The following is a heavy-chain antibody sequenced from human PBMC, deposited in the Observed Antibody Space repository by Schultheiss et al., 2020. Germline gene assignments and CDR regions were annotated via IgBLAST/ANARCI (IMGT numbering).Heavy chain of an antibody. CDR1: GGTFSSYT. CDR2: IIPILGIA. V-gene: IGHV1-69*02. Sequence: SLKVSCKASGGTFSSYTISWVRQAPGQGLEWMGRIIPILGIANYAQKFQGRVTITADKSTSTAYMELSSLRSEDTAVYYCARGSLRYSGIDAFDIWAKGQWSPSPQ. J-gene: IGHJ3*02. D-gene: IGHD5-12*01. CDR3: ARGSLRYSGIDAFDI.